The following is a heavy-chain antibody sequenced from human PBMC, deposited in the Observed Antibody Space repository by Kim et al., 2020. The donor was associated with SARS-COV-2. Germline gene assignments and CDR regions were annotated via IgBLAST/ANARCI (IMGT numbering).Heavy chain of an antibody. D-gene: IGHD6-13*01. Sequence: YYADSVKGRFTISRDNSKNTLYLQMNSLRAEDTAVYYCARVGYSSSLKAIWGQGTMVTVSS. J-gene: IGHJ3*02. CDR3: ARVGYSSSLKAI. V-gene: IGHV3-33*01.